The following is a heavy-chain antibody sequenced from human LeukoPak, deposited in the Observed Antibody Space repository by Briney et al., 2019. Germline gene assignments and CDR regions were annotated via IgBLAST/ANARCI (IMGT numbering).Heavy chain of an antibody. CDR1: GGSFSGYY. CDR2: INHSGST. CDR3: ARGSSAAGTPTSIDY. V-gene: IGHV4-34*01. Sequence: SETLSLTCAVYGGSFSGYYWSSIRQPPRKGLEWIWEINHSGSTNYNPSLKSRVNISVDTSKNQFSLKLSSVTAADTAVYYCARGSSAAGTPTSIDYWGQGTLVTVSS. J-gene: IGHJ4*02. D-gene: IGHD6-13*01.